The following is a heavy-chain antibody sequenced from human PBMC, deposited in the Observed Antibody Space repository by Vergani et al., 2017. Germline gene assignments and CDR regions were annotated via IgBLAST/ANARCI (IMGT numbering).Heavy chain of an antibody. D-gene: IGHD4-23*01. Sequence: QVQLVQSGAEVKKPGASVKVSCKASGGTFSSYAISWVRQAPGQGLEWVGRIIPILGIANYAQKFQGRVTITADKSTSTAYMELSSLRSEDTAVYYCARDGGDGGNSGWFDPWGQGTLVTVSS. V-gene: IGHV1-69*04. J-gene: IGHJ5*02. CDR2: IIPILGIA. CDR3: ARDGGDGGNSGWFDP. CDR1: GGTFSSYA.